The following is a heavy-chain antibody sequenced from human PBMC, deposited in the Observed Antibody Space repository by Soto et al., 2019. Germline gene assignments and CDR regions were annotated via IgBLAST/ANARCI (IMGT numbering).Heavy chain of an antibody. J-gene: IGHJ4*02. CDR1: GFTFSSYA. CDR3: AKDSSGWYLFPQTNAY. V-gene: IGHV3-23*01. CDR2: ISGSGGST. Sequence: EVQLLESGGGLVQPGGSLRLSCAASGFTFSSYAMSWVRQAPGKGLEWVSAISGSGGSTYYADSVKGRFTISRDNSKNTLYLQMNSLRAEDTAVYYCAKDSSGWYLFPQTNAYWGQGTLVTVSS. D-gene: IGHD6-19*01.